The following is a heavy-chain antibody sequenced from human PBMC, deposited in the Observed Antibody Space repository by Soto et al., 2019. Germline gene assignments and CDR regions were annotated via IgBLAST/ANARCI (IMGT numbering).Heavy chain of an antibody. CDR1: GGSISSGGYY. Sequence: QVQLQESGPGLVKPSQTLSLTCTVSGGSISSGGYYWSWIRQHPGKGLEWIGYIYYSGSTYYNPSLKSRVTISVDTSKNQFSLKLSSVTAADTAVYYCARGGPTVTRAWAFDIWGQGTMVTVSS. J-gene: IGHJ3*02. D-gene: IGHD4-17*01. V-gene: IGHV4-31*03. CDR2: IYYSGST. CDR3: ARGGPTVTRAWAFDI.